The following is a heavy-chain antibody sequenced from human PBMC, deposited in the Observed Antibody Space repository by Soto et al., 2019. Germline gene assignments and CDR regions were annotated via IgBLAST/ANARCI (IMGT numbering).Heavy chain of an antibody. CDR1: GYTFTGHY. J-gene: IGHJ4*02. CDR3: AREVGQVGYSSSSCDY. V-gene: IGHV1-2*02. CDR2: INPDNGGT. Sequence: QVQLVQSGAEVKKPGASVKVSCKASGYTFTGHYMYWVRQAPGQGLEWMGWINPDNGGTSYAQKFQGRVTMTTDTSINTAYMERSSLRSDDTAVYYCAREVGQVGYSSSSCDYWGQGSLVTDST. D-gene: IGHD6-6*01.